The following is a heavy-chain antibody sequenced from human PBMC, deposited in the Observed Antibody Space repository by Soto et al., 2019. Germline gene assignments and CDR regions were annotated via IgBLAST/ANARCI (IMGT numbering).Heavy chain of an antibody. D-gene: IGHD3-10*01. Sequence: QVQLVQSGAEVKKPGASVKVSCKASGYTFTSYGISWVRQAPGQGLEWMGWISAYNGNTNYAQKLQGRVTMTTDTSTSTAYMELRSLRSDDTAVYYCARPRGVHSYGSGSYPFDYWGQGTLVTVSS. CDR3: ARPRGVHSYGSGSYPFDY. CDR1: GYTFTSYG. CDR2: ISAYNGNT. V-gene: IGHV1-18*01. J-gene: IGHJ4*02.